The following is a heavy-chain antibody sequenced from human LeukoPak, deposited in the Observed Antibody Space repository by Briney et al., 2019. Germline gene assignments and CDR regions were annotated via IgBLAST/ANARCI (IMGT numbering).Heavy chain of an antibody. CDR3: ATFYDFWSGYYPSLYGMDV. CDR1: GGSISSGGYS. V-gene: IGHV4-30-2*01. CDR2: IYHSGST. J-gene: IGHJ6*02. D-gene: IGHD3-3*01. Sequence: SETLSLTCAVSGGSISSGGYSWSWIRQTPGKGLEWIGYIYHSGSTYYNPSLKSRVTISVDRSKNQFSLKLSSVTAADTAVYYCATFYDFWSGYYPSLYGMDVWGQGTTVTVSS.